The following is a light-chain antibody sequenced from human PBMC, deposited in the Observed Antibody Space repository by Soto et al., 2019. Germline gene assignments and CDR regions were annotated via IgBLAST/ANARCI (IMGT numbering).Light chain of an antibody. CDR3: QPYQNSPLT. Sequence: EIVMTQSPATLSVSPGEGAMLSFMASQGIGDTLAWYQHTPGQTPRLFIYDTSTRATSVPTRCSGRRSGAEFTLTINSLQSEDFEVYSCQPYQNSPLTVGGGTKVDI. CDR2: DTS. V-gene: IGKV3-15*01. J-gene: IGKJ4*01. CDR1: QGIGDT.